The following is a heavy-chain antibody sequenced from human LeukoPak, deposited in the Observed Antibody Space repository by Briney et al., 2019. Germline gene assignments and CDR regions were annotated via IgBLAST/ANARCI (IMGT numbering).Heavy chain of an antibody. V-gene: IGHV3-33*01. Sequence: GGSLRLSCAASGFTFSSYGMHWVRQAPGKGLEWVAVIWYDGSNKYYADSVKGRFTMSRDNSKNTLYLQMNSLRAEDTAVYYCARPRGGDHPLHAFDIWGQGTMVTVSS. J-gene: IGHJ3*02. CDR3: ARPRGGDHPLHAFDI. CDR2: IWYDGSNK. CDR1: GFTFSSYG. D-gene: IGHD4-17*01.